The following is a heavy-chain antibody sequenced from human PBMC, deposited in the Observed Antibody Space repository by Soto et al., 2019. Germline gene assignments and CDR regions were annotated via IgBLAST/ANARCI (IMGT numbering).Heavy chain of an antibody. CDR1: GGAFSSFD. Sequence: QVQLVQSGAEVKKPGSSVKVSCKASGGAFSSFDISWVRQAPGLGLEWMGGSIPVLGTTSYAQKFQGRITITADAYTSTAHMELYSLRPDGTAIYYGSRARARRERSDDFCGGSVDSWGQGPLVTVSS. V-gene: IGHV1-69*01. CDR2: SIPVLGTT. J-gene: IGHJ4*02. CDR3: SRARARRERSDDFCGGSVDS. D-gene: IGHD3-3*01.